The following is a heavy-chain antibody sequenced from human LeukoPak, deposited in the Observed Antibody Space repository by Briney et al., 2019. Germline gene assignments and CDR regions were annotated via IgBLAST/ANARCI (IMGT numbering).Heavy chain of an antibody. Sequence: GGSLRLSCAASGFTFSSYAMSWVRQAPGKGLEWVSVIYSGGSTYYADSVKGRFTISRDNSKNTLYLQMNSLRAEDTAVYYCARGPRAYGHDEFDYWGQGTLVTVSS. CDR3: ARGPRAYGHDEFDY. J-gene: IGHJ4*02. CDR1: GFTFSSYA. D-gene: IGHD3-10*01. CDR2: IYSGGST. V-gene: IGHV3-53*01.